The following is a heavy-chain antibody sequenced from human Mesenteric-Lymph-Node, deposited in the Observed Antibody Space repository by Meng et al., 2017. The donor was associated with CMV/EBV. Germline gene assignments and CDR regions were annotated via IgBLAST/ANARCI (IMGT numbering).Heavy chain of an antibody. D-gene: IGHD6-19*01. V-gene: IGHV3-30*04. Sequence: GGSLRLSCAASGFTFSAYSMHWVRQAPGKGLEWVTAISYDATNNKYYTDSVKGRFTISRDNAKNSLYLQMNSLRAEDTAVYYCARTIAVAAPGDYWGQGTLVTVSS. CDR3: ARTIAVAAPGDY. CDR2: ISYDATNNK. CDR1: GFTFSAYS. J-gene: IGHJ4*02.